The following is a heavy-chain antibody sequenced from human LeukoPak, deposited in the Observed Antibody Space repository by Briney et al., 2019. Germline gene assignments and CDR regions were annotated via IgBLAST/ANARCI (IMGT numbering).Heavy chain of an antibody. CDR2: INHSGIT. J-gene: IGHJ3*02. CDR1: GGSLSAYY. V-gene: IGHV4-34*01. Sequence: ASETLSLTCGISGGSLSAYYWNWIRQPLEKGLEWIGEINHSGITDHNPSLKSRVTISLDTSKNQFSLKLSSVTAADTAVYYCARGSPTGLGDHDAFDIWGQGTMVTVSS. CDR3: ARGSPTGLGDHDAFDI. D-gene: IGHD3-16*01.